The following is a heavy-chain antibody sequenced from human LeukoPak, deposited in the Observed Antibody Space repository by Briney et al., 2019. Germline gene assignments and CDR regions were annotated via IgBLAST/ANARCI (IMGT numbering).Heavy chain of an antibody. J-gene: IGHJ6*02. CDR1: GFSFKTFA. CDR3: AREWYYRMDV. CDR2: ITGSGHDS. V-gene: IGHV3-23*01. Sequence: GGSLRLSCAASGFSFKTFAMSWVRQAPGKGLEGVSSITGSGHDSYYADSVKGRFTISRDNSKNTLYLQMSSLRAEDTAVYYCAREWYYRMDVWGQGTTVTVSS.